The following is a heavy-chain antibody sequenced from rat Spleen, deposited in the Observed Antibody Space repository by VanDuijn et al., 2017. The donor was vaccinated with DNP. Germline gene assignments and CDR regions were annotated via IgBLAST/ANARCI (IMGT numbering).Heavy chain of an antibody. J-gene: IGHJ2*01. D-gene: IGHD1-6*01. V-gene: IGHV5-22*01. Sequence: EVQLVESGGGLVQPGRSLKLSCTASGFTFSDYYMAWVRQAPTTGLEWVAYTNYDGGSTYNGDSVKGRFTISRDNAKSTLYLQINSLRSEDMATYYCARHVLPLRIWDYWGQGVMVTVSS. CDR3: ARHVLPLRIWDY. CDR2: TNYDGGST. CDR1: GFTFSDYY.